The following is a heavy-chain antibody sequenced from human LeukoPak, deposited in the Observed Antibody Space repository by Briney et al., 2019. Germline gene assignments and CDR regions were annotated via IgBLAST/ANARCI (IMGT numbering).Heavy chain of an antibody. J-gene: IGHJ4*02. CDR2: ISDTVRDT. D-gene: IGHD4-17*01. CDR1: GFTFSAYG. Sequence: GESLRLSCAASGFTFSAYGMSWVRQAPGKGLEWVSHISDTVRDTWYANSVKGRFIISRDNSRDTVCLQMSSLRPEDTALYFCAKDNYGGIFASWGQGTLITVSS. V-gene: IGHV3-23*01. CDR3: AKDNYGGIFAS.